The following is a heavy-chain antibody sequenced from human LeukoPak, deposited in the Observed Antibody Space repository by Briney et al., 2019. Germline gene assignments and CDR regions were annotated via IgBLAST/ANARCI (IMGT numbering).Heavy chain of an antibody. V-gene: IGHV3-7*01. Sequence: GGSLRLSCAPSGFTFTRPWMGWVRQAPGKGLEWVASVKKDGNQYSVDSVKGRFIISRDNARNSLSLQMSSLRVEDTAIYFCARGHDYGDRLDYLDYWGQGTLVTVSS. CDR1: GFTFTRPW. CDR2: VKKDGNQ. J-gene: IGHJ4*02. D-gene: IGHD4-17*01. CDR3: ARGHDYGDRLDYLDY.